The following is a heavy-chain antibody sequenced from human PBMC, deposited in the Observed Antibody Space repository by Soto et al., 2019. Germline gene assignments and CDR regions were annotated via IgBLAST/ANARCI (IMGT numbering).Heavy chain of an antibody. CDR1: GFTFSSYA. J-gene: IGHJ6*02. CDR2: ISYDGSNK. V-gene: IGHV3-30-3*01. Sequence: QVQLVESGGGVVQPGRSPRLSCAASGFTFSSYAMHWVRQAPGKGLEWVAVISYDGSNKYYADSVKGRFTISRDNSKNTLYLQMNSLRAEDTAVYYCARVYCSGGSCYSVAGYGMDVWGQGTTVTVSS. D-gene: IGHD2-15*01. CDR3: ARVYCSGGSCYSVAGYGMDV.